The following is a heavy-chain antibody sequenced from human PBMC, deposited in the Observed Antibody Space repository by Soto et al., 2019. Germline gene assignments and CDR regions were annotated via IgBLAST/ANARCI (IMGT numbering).Heavy chain of an antibody. CDR2: IYYSGST. CDR3: ARHEQGPAFDP. V-gene: IGHV4-39*01. J-gene: IGHJ5*02. D-gene: IGHD6-13*01. CDR1: GGSISSSGYY. Sequence: QVQLQESGPGLVKPSETLSLTCTVSGGSISSSGYYWAWIRQSPEKGLEWIASIYYSGSTYYTPSLKSPLPITGDTSKNQFSLKLRSVTVADTAVYYCARHEQGPAFDPWGQGALVTVSS.